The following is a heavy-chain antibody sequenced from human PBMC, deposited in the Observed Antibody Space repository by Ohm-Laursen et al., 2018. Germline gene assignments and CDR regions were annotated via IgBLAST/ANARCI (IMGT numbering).Heavy chain of an antibody. V-gene: IGHV3-9*01. CDR3: AKDTTGTPLYYFDY. D-gene: IGHD1-1*01. J-gene: IGHJ4*02. Sequence: SLRLSCAASGFTFDDYAMHWVRQAPGKGLEWVSGISWNSGSIGYADSVKGRFTIFRDNAKNSLYLQMNSLRAEDTALYYCAKDTTGTPLYYFDYWGQGTLVTVSS. CDR2: ISWNSGSI. CDR1: GFTFDDYA.